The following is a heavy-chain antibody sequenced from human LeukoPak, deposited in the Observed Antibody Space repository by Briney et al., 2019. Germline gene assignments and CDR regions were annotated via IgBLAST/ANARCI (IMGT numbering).Heavy chain of an antibody. Sequence: GGSLRLSCATSGFTFNDYAMYWVRQAPGKGLEWVSGISWNSRSIAYADFVKGRFTISRDNAKSSLYLQMNSLRAEDTAVYYCASEQSGNYYRPFDSWGQGTLVTVSS. D-gene: IGHD1-26*01. CDR3: ASEQSGNYYRPFDS. CDR1: GFTFNDYA. J-gene: IGHJ4*02. V-gene: IGHV3-9*01. CDR2: ISWNSRSI.